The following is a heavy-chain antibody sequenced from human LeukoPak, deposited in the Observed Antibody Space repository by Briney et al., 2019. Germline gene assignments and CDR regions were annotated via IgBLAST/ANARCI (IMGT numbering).Heavy chain of an antibody. CDR1: GGSISSSSYY. CDR3: ARQERTWIQLCYFDM. CDR2: IYYSGST. J-gene: IGHJ3*02. Sequence: SETLSLTCTVSGGSISSSSYYWGWIRQPPGKGLEWIGSIYYSGSTYHNPSLKSRVTISVDTSKNQFSLKLSSVTAADTAVYYCARQERTWIQLCYFDMWGKGTMVTVSS. D-gene: IGHD5-18*01. V-gene: IGHV4-39*01.